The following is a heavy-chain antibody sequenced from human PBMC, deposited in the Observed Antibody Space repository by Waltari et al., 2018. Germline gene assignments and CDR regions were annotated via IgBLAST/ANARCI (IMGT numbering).Heavy chain of an antibody. D-gene: IGHD6-19*01. CDR2: ISRDSTYI. J-gene: IGHJ4*02. Sequence: EVQVVESGGGLVKPGGSLGLSCAASGFTSGRHIRIWSRQAPGKGLEWVSSISRDSTYIHYADSIQGRFTISRDDAKNSVFLQMNSLRAEDTAVYYCARNGATSGWLEFDSWGQGTLVTVSS. CDR1: GFTSGRHI. CDR3: ARNGATSGWLEFDS. V-gene: IGHV3-21*02.